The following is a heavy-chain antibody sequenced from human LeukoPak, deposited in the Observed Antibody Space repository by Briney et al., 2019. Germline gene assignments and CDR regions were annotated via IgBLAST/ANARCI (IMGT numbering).Heavy chain of an antibody. V-gene: IGHV3-53*01. CDR1: GFTVSSNY. CDR3: ARVDVLGTTPNFDY. J-gene: IGHJ4*02. D-gene: IGHD4-11*01. Sequence: GGSLRLSCAASGFTVSSNYMSWVRQAPGKGLEWVSVIYSGGSTYYADSVKGRFTISRDNSKNTLYLQMNSLRAEDTAVYYCARVDVLGTTPNFDYWGQGTLVTVSS. CDR2: IYSGGST.